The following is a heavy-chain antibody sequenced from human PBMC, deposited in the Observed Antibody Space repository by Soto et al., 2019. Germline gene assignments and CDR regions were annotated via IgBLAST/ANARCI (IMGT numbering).Heavy chain of an antibody. D-gene: IGHD5-18*01. CDR3: AREDGYSYDLDY. Sequence: QVQLVQSGAAVKKPGSSVQVSCTASGGTFSSYAISWVRQAPGQGLAWMGGIIPIFGTANYAQKFQGRVTITADESTSTAYMELSSLRSEDTAVYYCAREDGYSYDLDYWCQGTLVTVSS. J-gene: IGHJ4*02. V-gene: IGHV1-69*12. CDR2: IIPIFGTA. CDR1: GGTFSSYA.